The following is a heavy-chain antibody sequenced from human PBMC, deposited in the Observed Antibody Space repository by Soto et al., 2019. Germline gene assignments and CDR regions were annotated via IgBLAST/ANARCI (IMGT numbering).Heavy chain of an antibody. D-gene: IGHD3-16*01. V-gene: IGHV3-48*03. CDR1: GFIFSTYE. J-gene: IGHJ4*02. CDR3: ARGLINYD. Sequence: LPWGSLRLSCAASGFIFSTYEMNWVRQAPGKGLEWVSYISSSGSTIYYADSVKGRFTLSRDNGKNSLYLQMNSLRAEDTAVYYCARGLINYDWGQGTLVTVSS. CDR2: ISSSGSTI.